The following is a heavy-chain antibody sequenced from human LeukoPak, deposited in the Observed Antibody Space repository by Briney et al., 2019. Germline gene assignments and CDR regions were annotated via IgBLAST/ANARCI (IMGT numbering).Heavy chain of an antibody. J-gene: IGHJ4*02. Sequence: SVKVSCKASGGTFSSYAISWVRQAPGQGLEWMGRIIPILGIANYAQKFQGRVTITADKSTNTAYMELSSLRSEDTAVYYCASSRDGYNPAPGYWGQGTLVTVSS. CDR1: GGTFSSYA. CDR2: IIPILGIA. D-gene: IGHD5-24*01. V-gene: IGHV1-69*04. CDR3: ASSRDGYNPAPGY.